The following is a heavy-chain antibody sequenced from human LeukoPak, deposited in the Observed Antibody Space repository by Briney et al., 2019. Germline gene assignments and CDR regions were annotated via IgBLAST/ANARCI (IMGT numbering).Heavy chain of an antibody. V-gene: IGHV4-61*08. J-gene: IGHJ4*02. CDR2: IYYSGST. D-gene: IGHD3-3*01. CDR1: GGSISSGDYY. Sequence: PSETLSLTCTVSGGSISSGDYYWSWIRQLPGKGLEWIGYIYYSGSTNYNPSLKSRVTMSVDTSKNQFSLKLSSVTAADTAVYYCARGGFGVVIIADYWGQGTLVTVSS. CDR3: ARGGFGVVIIADY.